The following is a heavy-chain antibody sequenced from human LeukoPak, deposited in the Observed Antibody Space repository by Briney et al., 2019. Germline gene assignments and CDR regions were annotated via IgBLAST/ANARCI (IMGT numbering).Heavy chain of an antibody. V-gene: IGHV3-23*01. CDR3: ARDLYYGSASPRLDY. CDR1: GFTFSSYG. CDR2: ISGSGGST. D-gene: IGHD3-10*01. Sequence: PGGSLRLSCAASGFTFSSYGMSWVRQAPGKGLEWVSAISGSGGSTYYADSVKGRFTISRDNAHGSLYLQMNSLRVEDTAIYYCARDLYYGSASPRLDYWGQGTLVTVSS. J-gene: IGHJ4*02.